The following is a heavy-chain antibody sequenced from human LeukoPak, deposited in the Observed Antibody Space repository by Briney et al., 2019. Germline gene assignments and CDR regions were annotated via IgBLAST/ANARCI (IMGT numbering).Heavy chain of an antibody. Sequence: SLKVSCKASGGTFSSYTISWVRQAPGQGLEWMGRIIPILGIANYAQKFQGRVTITADKSTSTAYMERSRLRYEDTAVYYCARGYGYDPGYYSYGMDVWGQGTTVTVSS. D-gene: IGHD5-24*01. CDR3: ARGYGYDPGYYSYGMDV. CDR1: GGTFSSYT. J-gene: IGHJ6*02. V-gene: IGHV1-69*02. CDR2: IIPILGIA.